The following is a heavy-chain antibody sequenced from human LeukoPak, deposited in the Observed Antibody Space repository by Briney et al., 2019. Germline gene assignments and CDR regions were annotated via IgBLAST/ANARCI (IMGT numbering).Heavy chain of an antibody. Sequence: NPGGSLRLSCAASGFTFSDYYMSWIRQAPGKGLEWVSYISSSGSTIYYADSVKGRFTISRDNAKNSLYLQMNSLRAEDTAVYYCARRCSSTSCWHIDYWGQGTLVTVSS. CDR1: GFTFSDYY. CDR3: ARRCSSTSCWHIDY. CDR2: ISSSGSTI. V-gene: IGHV3-11*01. D-gene: IGHD2-2*01. J-gene: IGHJ4*02.